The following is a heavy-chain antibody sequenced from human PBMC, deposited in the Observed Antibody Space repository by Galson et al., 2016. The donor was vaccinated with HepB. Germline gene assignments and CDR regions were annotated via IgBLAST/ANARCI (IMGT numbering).Heavy chain of an antibody. V-gene: IGHV3-53*04. D-gene: IGHD1-26*01. CDR3: ARGRGSSGTYFDH. CDR2: IYSGGST. Sequence: SLRLSCAASGLSVSSNYMSRVRQAPGMGLEWVSIIYSGGSTNSADSVKGRFITSRHNSKNTLYLHMNSLRPEDTAVYFCARGRGSSGTYFDHWGQGTLVTVSS. J-gene: IGHJ4*02. CDR1: GLSVSSNY.